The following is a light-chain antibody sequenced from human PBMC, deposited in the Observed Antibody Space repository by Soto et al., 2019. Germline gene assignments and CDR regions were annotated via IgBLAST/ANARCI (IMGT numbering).Light chain of an antibody. CDR2: DVS. CDR3: SSYTSSSTLYVV. V-gene: IGLV2-14*01. Sequence: QSALTQPASVSGSPGQSITISCTGTSSDVGGYNYVSWYQQHPGKAPKLMIYDVSNRPSGVSNRFSGSKSGNTASLTISGLQPEDEADDYCSSYTSSSTLYVVFGGGTQLTVL. CDR1: SSDVGGYNY. J-gene: IGLJ2*01.